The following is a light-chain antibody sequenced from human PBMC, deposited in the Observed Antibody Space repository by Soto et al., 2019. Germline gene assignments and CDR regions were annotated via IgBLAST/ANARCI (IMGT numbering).Light chain of an antibody. Sequence: DIQMTQSPSSLSASVGDRVTITCRASQAIRYDLGWYQQKPGTAPKRLIYATFTLQSGVPSRFSGSGSGTEFTLTISSLQPEDFATYFCQQSYSTPPWTFGQGTKVEIK. V-gene: IGKV1-17*01. J-gene: IGKJ1*01. CDR3: QQSYSTPPWT. CDR1: QAIRYD. CDR2: ATF.